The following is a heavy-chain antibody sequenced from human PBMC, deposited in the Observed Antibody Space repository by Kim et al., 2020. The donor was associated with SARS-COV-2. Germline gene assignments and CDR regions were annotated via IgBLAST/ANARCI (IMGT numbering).Heavy chain of an antibody. CDR1: GYTFTAYW. D-gene: IGHD6-6*01. CDR2: IYPGDSDT. CDR3: ARRMASSRPNGMDV. Sequence: GESLKISCKGSGYTFTAYWIVWVRQMPGKGLEWLGNIYPGDSDTRYSPSFQGQVTISVDKSMSAAYLHWSSLKASDSAIYYCARRMASSRPNGMDVWGQGTTVTVSS. J-gene: IGHJ6*02. V-gene: IGHV5-51*01.